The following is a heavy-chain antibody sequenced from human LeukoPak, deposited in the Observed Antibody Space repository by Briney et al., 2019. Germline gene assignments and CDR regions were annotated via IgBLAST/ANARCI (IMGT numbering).Heavy chain of an antibody. J-gene: IGHJ4*02. CDR1: GFTFSSYA. V-gene: IGHV3-23*01. CDR2: IVNSGGST. D-gene: IGHD4-17*01. CDR3: AKDIHGDYGGLDY. Sequence: PGGSLRPSCAASGFTFSSYAMRWVRQAPGKGLEWVSTIVNSGGSTYYADSVKGRFTISRDNSKNTVYLQMNSLRAEDTAVYYCAKDIHGDYGGLDYWGQGTLVTVSS.